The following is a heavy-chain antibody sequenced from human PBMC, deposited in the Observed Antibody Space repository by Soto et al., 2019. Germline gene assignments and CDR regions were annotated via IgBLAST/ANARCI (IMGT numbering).Heavy chain of an antibody. Sequence: ASVNVSCKESGYTFTYYYIHWVRQAPGQGLEWMGVINPSTGSTNYAQKFQGRVTMTRDTSTSTVYMELGSLRSDDTAVYYCARDQGITTFGVYSMYYYGMDVWGQGSTVTVSS. D-gene: IGHD3-3*01. CDR3: ARDQGITTFGVYSMYYYGMDV. CDR2: INPSTGST. J-gene: IGHJ6*02. V-gene: IGHV1-46*01. CDR1: GYTFTYYY.